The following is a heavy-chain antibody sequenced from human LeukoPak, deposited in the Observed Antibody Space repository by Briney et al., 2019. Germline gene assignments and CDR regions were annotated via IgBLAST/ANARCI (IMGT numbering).Heavy chain of an antibody. CDR3: ARKVTIFGVGTNWFDP. V-gene: IGHV4-34*01. CDR2: INHSGST. D-gene: IGHD3-3*01. CDR1: GGSFSGYY. J-gene: IGHJ5*02. Sequence: SETLSLTCAVYGGSFSGYYWGWIRQPPGKGLEWIGEINHSGSTNYNPSLKSRVTISVDTSKNQFSLKLSSVTAADTAVYYCARKVTIFGVGTNWFDPWGQGTLVTVSS.